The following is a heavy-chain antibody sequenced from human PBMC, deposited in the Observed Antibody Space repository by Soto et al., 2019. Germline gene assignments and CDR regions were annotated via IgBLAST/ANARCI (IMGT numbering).Heavy chain of an antibody. CDR2: ISGSGTAE. D-gene: IGHD2-8*01. V-gene: IGHV3-48*03. CDR3: AREGVY. J-gene: IGHJ4*02. Sequence: GGSLRLSCVDSGFTFSSHEMNWVRQAPGEGLEWISYISGSGTAEYYADSVKGRFSISRDNAQNTLYLQMNGLKVEDTGIYYCAREGVYWGQGTLVTVSS. CDR1: GFTFSSHE.